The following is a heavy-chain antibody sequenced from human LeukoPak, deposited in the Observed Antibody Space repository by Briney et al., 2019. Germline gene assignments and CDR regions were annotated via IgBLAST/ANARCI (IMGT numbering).Heavy chain of an antibody. V-gene: IGHV3-53*01. D-gene: IGHD3-22*01. CDR1: GFTVSINY. CDR3: ARDDTYYDSSGYYSD. CDR2: IYSGGST. J-gene: IGHJ4*02. Sequence: GGSLRLSCAASGFTVSINYMSWVRQAPGKGLEWVSVIYSGGSTYYADSVKGRFTISRDNSKNTLYLQMNSLRAEDTAVYYCARDDTYYDSSGYYSDWGQGTLVTVSS.